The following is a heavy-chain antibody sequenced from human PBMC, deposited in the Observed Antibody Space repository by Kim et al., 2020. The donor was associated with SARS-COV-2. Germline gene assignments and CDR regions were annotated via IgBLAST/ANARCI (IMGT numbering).Heavy chain of an antibody. Sequence: SVKVSCKASGGTFSSYAISWVRQAPGQGLEWMGGIIPIFGTANYAQKFQGRVTITADESTSTAYMELSSLRSEDTAVYYCARGAAYCSSTSCYPPFWYYYYGMDVWGQGTTVTVSS. J-gene: IGHJ6*02. CDR3: ARGAAYCSSTSCYPPFWYYYYGMDV. D-gene: IGHD2-2*01. CDR1: GGTFSSYA. V-gene: IGHV1-69*13. CDR2: IIPIFGTA.